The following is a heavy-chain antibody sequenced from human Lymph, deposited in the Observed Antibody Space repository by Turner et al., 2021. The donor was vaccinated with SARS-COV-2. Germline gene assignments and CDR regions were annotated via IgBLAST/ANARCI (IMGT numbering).Heavy chain of an antibody. CDR1: GFTFSTYA. J-gene: IGHJ6*02. CDR3: ARYGSGGYFYYGLDV. D-gene: IGHD3-10*01. V-gene: IGHV3-30*04. Sequence: QVLLVESGGGVVQPGGALRLSCSASGFTFSTYAIHWVRQAAGKGLEWVAVISYDGSNKYYADSVKGRFTISRDNSKNTLYLQMNSLRAEDTAVYYCARYGSGGYFYYGLDVWGQGTTVTVSS. CDR2: ISYDGSNK.